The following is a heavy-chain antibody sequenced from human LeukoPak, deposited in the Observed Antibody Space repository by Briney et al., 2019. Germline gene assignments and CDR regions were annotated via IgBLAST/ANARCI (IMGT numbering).Heavy chain of an antibody. CDR1: GVSISTSIYY. CDR2: IFYSGSA. CDR3: ARYGSGSYHFDY. V-gene: IGHV4-39*07. Sequence: SETLSLTCNVSGVSISTSIYYWGWIRQPPGKGLEWIGSIFYSGSAYYNPSLKSRLTISVDTSKNQFSLKLSSVTAADTAVYYCARYGSGSYHFDYWGQGTLVTVSS. D-gene: IGHD3-10*01. J-gene: IGHJ4*02.